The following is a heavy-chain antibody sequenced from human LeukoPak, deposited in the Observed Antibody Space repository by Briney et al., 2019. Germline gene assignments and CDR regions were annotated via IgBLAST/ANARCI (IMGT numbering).Heavy chain of an antibody. CDR2: IYSGGST. Sequence: PGGSLRLSCAASGFTVSSNYMSWVRQAPGKGLEWVSVIYSGGSTYYADSVKGRFTISRDNSKNTLYLQMNSLRVEDTAVYYCARYSSSWYSPFDYWGQGTLVTVSS. D-gene: IGHD6-13*01. CDR3: ARYSSSWYSPFDY. J-gene: IGHJ4*02. V-gene: IGHV3-53*01. CDR1: GFTVSSNY.